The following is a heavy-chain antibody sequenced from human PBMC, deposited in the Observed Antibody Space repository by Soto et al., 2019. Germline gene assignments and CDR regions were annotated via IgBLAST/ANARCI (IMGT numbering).Heavy chain of an antibody. CDR2: TSSDGTTP. CDR1: GFTFSSYW. CDR3: GRVDLDVTTFDI. V-gene: IGHV3-74*01. J-gene: IGHJ3*02. Sequence: PGGSLRLSCAASGFTFSSYWMHWVRQTPGKGMVWVSRTSSDGTTPNYADSVKGRFTVSRDNAKNTLYLQMNSPGDEDTAVYFCGRVDLDVTTFDIWGQGTMVTVSS. D-gene: IGHD3-10*01.